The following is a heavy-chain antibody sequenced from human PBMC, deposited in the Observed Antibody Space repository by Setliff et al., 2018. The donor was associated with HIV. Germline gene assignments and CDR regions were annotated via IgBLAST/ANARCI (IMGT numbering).Heavy chain of an antibody. CDR3: ARGQDLGATWTGYYYYYMDV. V-gene: IGHV4-61*02. J-gene: IGHJ6*03. Sequence: PSETLSLTCTVSGGSMNSENNHWGWFRQPAGKGLEWIGRFTNRGSTDYNPSLKSRVTISIDRSKNQFSLKLTSVTAADTAVYYCARGQDLGATWTGYYYYYMDVWGKGTTVTVSS. D-gene: IGHD1-26*01. CDR2: FTNRGST. CDR1: GGSMNSENNH.